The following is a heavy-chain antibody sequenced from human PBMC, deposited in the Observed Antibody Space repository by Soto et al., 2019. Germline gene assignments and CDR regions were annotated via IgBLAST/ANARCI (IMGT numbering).Heavy chain of an antibody. CDR3: AXXYHTTXSXFDY. J-gene: IGHJ4*02. D-gene: IGHD1-20*01. Sequence: EVQLLESGGGLVQPGGSLRLSCAASGFTFNSYAMSWVRQAPGKGLEWVSITSGGGGTTYYADSVKGRFAXSRDXSKXXXXXXXXXXXXXXXXVXFCAXXYHTTXSXFDYWXQGXLVTV. V-gene: IGHV3-23*01. CDR2: TSGGGGTT. CDR1: GFTFNSYA.